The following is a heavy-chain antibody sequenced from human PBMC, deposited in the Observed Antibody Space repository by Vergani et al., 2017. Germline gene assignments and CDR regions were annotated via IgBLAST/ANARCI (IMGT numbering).Heavy chain of an antibody. J-gene: IGHJ4*02. V-gene: IGHV2-5*01. CDR3: ARQQWTSFDY. CDR2: IYWNDDK. CDR1: GFSLSTSGVG. Sequence: QIPLKESGPTLVKPTQTLTLTCTFSGFSLSTSGVGLGWIRPPPGKALEWLALIYWNDDKRYSPSLKSRLTITKDTSKKQVVLTITNMDPVDTATYYCARQQWTSFDYWGQGTLVTVSS. D-gene: IGHD6-19*01.